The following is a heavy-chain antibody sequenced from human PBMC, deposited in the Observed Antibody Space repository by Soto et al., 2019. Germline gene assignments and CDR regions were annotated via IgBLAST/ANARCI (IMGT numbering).Heavy chain of an antibody. CDR1: GGSISSSSYY. V-gene: IGHV4-39*01. Sequence: SETLSLTCTVSGGSISSSSYYWGWIRQPPGKGLEWIGSIYYSGSTYYNPSLKSRVTISVDTSKNQFSLKLSSVTAADTAVYYCARRRCYDSSGYYYVSPFDYWGQGTLVTVSS. CDR3: ARRRCYDSSGYYYVSPFDY. CDR2: IYYSGST. J-gene: IGHJ4*02. D-gene: IGHD3-22*01.